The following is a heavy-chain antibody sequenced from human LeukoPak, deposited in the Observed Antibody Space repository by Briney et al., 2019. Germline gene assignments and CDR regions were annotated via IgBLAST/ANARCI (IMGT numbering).Heavy chain of an antibody. V-gene: IGHV4-59*12. CDR1: GGSISSYY. CDR3: ASTITIFGVVTYYYYMDV. D-gene: IGHD3-3*01. J-gene: IGHJ6*03. CDR2: IYYSGST. Sequence: SETLSLTCTVSGGSISSYYWSWIRQPPGKGLEWIGYIYYSGSTNYNPSLKSRVTISVDTSKNQFSLKLSSVTAADTAVYYCASTITIFGVVTYYYYMDVWGKGTTVTVSS.